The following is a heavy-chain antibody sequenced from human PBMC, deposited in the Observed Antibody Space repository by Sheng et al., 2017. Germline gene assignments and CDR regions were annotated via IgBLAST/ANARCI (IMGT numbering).Heavy chain of an antibody. J-gene: IGHJ4*02. CDR1: GFTFSGSA. CDR2: IRSKANSYAT. CDR3: TSDTYYYDSIGYPVRLLGY. V-gene: IGHV3-73*02. Sequence: EVQLVESGGGLVQPGGSLKLSCAASGFTFSGSAMHWFRQASGKGLEWVGRIRSKANSYATAYAASVKGRFTISRDDSKNTAYLQMNSLKTEDTAVYYCTSDTYYYDSIGYPVRLLGYWGQGTLVTVSS. D-gene: IGHD3-22*01.